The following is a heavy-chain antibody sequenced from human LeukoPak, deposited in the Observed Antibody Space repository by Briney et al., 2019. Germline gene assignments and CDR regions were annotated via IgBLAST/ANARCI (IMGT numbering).Heavy chain of an antibody. D-gene: IGHD5-24*01. CDR1: GYSISSGYY. CDR3: ARESEMATIGGFDY. J-gene: IGHJ4*02. CDR2: IYHSGST. V-gene: IGHV4-38-2*02. Sequence: TSETLSLTCTVSGYSISSGYYWGWIRQPPGEGLEWIGSIYHSGSTYYNPSLKSRVTISVDTSKNQFSLKLSSVTAADTAVYYCARESEMATIGGFDYWGQGTLVTVSS.